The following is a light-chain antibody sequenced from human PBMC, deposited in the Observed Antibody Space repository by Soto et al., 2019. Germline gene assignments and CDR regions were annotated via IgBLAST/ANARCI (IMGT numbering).Light chain of an antibody. Sequence: QSALTQPASVSGSPGQSITISCTGTSSDIGGYNSVSWYQQHPGKAPKLVIYAVSNRPSGVSSRFSGSKSGNTASLTVSGLQAEDEADYYCSSYASGSSHYVFGTGTKGTVL. J-gene: IGLJ1*01. V-gene: IGLV2-14*01. CDR1: SSDIGGYNS. CDR2: AVS. CDR3: SSYASGSSHYV.